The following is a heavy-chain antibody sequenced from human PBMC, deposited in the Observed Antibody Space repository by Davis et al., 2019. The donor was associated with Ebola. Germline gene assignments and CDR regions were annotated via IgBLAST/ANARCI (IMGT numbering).Heavy chain of an antibody. CDR1: GFTFGGYA. D-gene: IGHD3-22*01. CDR3: AREDWVYYDSSGYATRLFDY. J-gene: IGHJ4*02. Sequence: GGSLRLSCAASGFTFGGYAMTWVRQAPGKGLEWVSAISASGGGTFYADSVKGRFTISRDNSKNTLYLQMNSLRAEDTAVYYCAREDWVYYDSSGYATRLFDYWGQGTLVTVSS. CDR2: ISASGGGT. V-gene: IGHV3-23*01.